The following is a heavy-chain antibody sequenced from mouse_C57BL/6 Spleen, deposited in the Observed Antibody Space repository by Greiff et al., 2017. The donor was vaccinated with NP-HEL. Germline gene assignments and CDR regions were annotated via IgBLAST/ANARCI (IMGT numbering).Heavy chain of an antibody. Sequence: QVQLKQSGAELVRPGASVTLSCKASGYTFTDYEMHWVKQTPVHGLEWIGAIDPETGGTAYNQKFKGKAILTADKSSSTAYMELRSLTSEDSAVYYCTRAGGIWDYEFAYWGQGTLVTVSA. CDR1: GYTFTDYE. D-gene: IGHD2-4*01. V-gene: IGHV1-15*01. CDR3: TRAGGIWDYEFAY. J-gene: IGHJ3*01. CDR2: IDPETGGT.